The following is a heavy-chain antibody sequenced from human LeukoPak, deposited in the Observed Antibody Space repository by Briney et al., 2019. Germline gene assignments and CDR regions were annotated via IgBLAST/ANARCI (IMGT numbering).Heavy chain of an antibody. CDR3: ARADYDILTGYLPVDYFDS. V-gene: IGHV1-69*04. CDR2: IIPILGIA. J-gene: IGHJ4*02. Sequence: ASVKVSCKASGGTFSSYAISWLRQAPGQGLEWMGRIIPILGIANYAQKFQGRVTITADKSTSTAYMELSSLRSEDTAVYYCARADYDILTGYLPVDYFDSWGQGTLVTVSS. CDR1: GGTFSSYA. D-gene: IGHD3-9*01.